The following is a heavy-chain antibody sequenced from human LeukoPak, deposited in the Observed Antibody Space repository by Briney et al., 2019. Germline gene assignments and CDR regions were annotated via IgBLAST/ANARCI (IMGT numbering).Heavy chain of an antibody. V-gene: IGHV3-23*01. Sequence: GGSLRLSCAASGFTFSSYAMSWVRQAPGKGLEWVSAISGSGGSTYYADSVKGRFTISRDNSKNTLYLQMNSLRAEDTAVYYCAKRLLWFGEFDSFDYWGQGTLVPVSS. CDR1: GFTFSSYA. CDR3: AKRLLWFGEFDSFDY. D-gene: IGHD3-10*01. CDR2: ISGSGGST. J-gene: IGHJ4*02.